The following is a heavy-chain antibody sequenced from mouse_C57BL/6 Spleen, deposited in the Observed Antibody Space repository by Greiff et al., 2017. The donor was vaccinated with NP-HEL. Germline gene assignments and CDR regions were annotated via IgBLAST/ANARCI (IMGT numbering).Heavy chain of an antibody. CDR3: TRFGYGSPSFAY. J-gene: IGHJ3*01. D-gene: IGHD1-1*01. CDR1: GYTFTGYW. V-gene: IGHV1-5*01. Sequence: EVQLQQSGTVLARPGASVKMSCKTSGYTFTGYWMHWVKQRPGQGLEWIGAIYPGNSDTSYNQKFKGKAKLTAVTSASTAYMELSSLTNEDSAVYYCTRFGYGSPSFAYWGQGTLVTVSA. CDR2: IYPGNSDT.